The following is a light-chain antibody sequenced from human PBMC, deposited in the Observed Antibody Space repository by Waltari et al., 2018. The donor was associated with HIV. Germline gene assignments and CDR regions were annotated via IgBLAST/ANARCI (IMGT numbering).Light chain of an antibody. CDR1: TSNIGSNF. Sequence: QSVLTQPPSASGTPGQMVTISCSGSTSNIGSNFVSWYQQFSETAPKLLIFDNDKRPSGIPDRFSGAKSGTSATLGLTGLQSGDEANYYCATWDNKLSALVFGGGTKVTVL. V-gene: IGLV1-51*01. J-gene: IGLJ2*01. CDR3: ATWDNKLSALV. CDR2: DND.